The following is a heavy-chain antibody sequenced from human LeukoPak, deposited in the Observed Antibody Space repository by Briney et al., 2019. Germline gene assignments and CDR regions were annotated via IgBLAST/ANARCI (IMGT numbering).Heavy chain of an antibody. J-gene: IGHJ3*02. Sequence: GGSLRLSCAASGFTFDDYAMHWVRQAPGKGLEWVSYISGSTTDIYYADPVKGRFTISRDNAKRSVYLQMNSLGVEDTAVYYCARDIHSVAFDIWGQGTMVTVSS. CDR1: GFTFDDYA. CDR2: ISGSTTDI. V-gene: IGHV3-21*01. CDR3: ARDIHSVAFDI.